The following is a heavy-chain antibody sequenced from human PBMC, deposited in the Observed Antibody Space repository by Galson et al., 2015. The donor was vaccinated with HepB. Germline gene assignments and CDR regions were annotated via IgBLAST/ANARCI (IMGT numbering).Heavy chain of an antibody. CDR3: ARGGHSSGWYQSRYAFDI. CDR1: GGSISSGSYY. Sequence: TLSLTCTVSGGSISSGSYYWSWIRQPAGKGLEWIGRIYTSGSTNYNPSLKSRVTISVDTSKNQFSLKLSSVTAADTAVYYCARGGHSSGWYQSRYAFDIWGQGTMVTVSS. V-gene: IGHV4-61*02. D-gene: IGHD6-19*01. CDR2: IYTSGST. J-gene: IGHJ3*02.